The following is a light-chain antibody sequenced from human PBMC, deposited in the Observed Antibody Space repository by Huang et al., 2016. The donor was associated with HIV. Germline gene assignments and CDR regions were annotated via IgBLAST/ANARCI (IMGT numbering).Light chain of an antibody. CDR3: QQYNNWPRT. CDR1: QGVSSN. J-gene: IGKJ2*01. CDR2: GAS. Sequence: EIVMTQSPATLSVSPGERATLSCRASQGVSSNLAWYQQEPGQAPRLFISGASTRATGIPARFTGSGSGTEFTLTISSLQSEDFAVYYCQQYNNWPRTFGQGTKLEIK. V-gene: IGKV3-15*01.